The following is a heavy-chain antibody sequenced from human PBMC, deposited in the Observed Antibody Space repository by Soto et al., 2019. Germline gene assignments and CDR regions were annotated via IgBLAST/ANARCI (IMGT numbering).Heavy chain of an antibody. V-gene: IGHV3-30*18. D-gene: IGHD3-16*01. CDR3: AKYFVFFDTTGLGDYYYYYGMDV. Sequence: TGGSLRLSCAASGFTFSSYGMPWVRQAPGKVLEWVAVISYDGSNKYYADSVKGRFTIPRDNSKNTLYLQMNSLRAEDTAVYYCAKYFVFFDTTGLGDYYYYYGMDVWGQGTTVTVSS. CDR2: ISYDGSNK. CDR1: GFTFSSYG. J-gene: IGHJ6*02.